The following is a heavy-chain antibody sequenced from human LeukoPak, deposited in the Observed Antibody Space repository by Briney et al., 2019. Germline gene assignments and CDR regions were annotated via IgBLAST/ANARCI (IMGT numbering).Heavy chain of an antibody. CDR1: GFTFSSYA. CDR3: AKDLSDSSLTY. CDR2: ISGSGGST. V-gene: IGHV3-23*01. J-gene: IGHJ4*02. D-gene: IGHD6-6*01. Sequence: QAGGSLRLSCAASGFTFSSYAMSWVRQAPGKGPEWVSAISGSGGSTYYADSVKGRFTISRDNSKNTLYLQMNSLRAEDTAVYYCAKDLSDSSLTYWGQGTLVTVSS.